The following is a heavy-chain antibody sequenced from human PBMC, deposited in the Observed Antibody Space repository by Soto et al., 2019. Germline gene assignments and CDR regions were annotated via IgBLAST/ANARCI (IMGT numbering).Heavy chain of an antibody. D-gene: IGHD1-26*01. V-gene: IGHV3-30*18. CDR2: ISYDGSNK. CDR1: GFTFSSYG. Sequence: QVQLVESGGGVVQPGRSLRLSCAASGFTFSSYGMHWVRQAPGKGLEWVAVISYDGSNKYYADSVKGRFTISRDNSKNTLYLQMNSLRAEDTAVYYCAKEVPLLWELPLYYYYGMDVWGQGTTVTVSS. CDR3: AKEVPLLWELPLYYYYGMDV. J-gene: IGHJ6*02.